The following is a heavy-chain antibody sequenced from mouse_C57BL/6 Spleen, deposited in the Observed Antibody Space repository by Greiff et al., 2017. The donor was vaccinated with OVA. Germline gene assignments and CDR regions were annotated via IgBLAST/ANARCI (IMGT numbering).Heavy chain of an antibody. D-gene: IGHD1-1*01. CDR3: ARSNYGSSIYAMDY. CDR1: GYTFTSYW. J-gene: IGHJ4*01. CDR2: IDPSDSYT. Sequence: QVQLQQPGAELVRPGTSVKLSCKASGYTFTSYWMHWVKQRPGQGLEWIGVIDPSDSYTNYNQKFKGKATLTVDTSSSTAYMQLSSLTSEDSAVYYCARSNYGSSIYAMDYWGQGTSVTVSS. V-gene: IGHV1-59*01.